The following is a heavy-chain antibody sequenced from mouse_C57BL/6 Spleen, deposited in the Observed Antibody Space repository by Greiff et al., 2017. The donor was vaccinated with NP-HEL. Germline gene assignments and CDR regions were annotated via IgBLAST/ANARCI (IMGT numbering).Heavy chain of an antibody. CDR3: ARSLYYGNYLDY. J-gene: IGHJ2*01. CDR1: GYAFSSSW. Sequence: VQLVESGPELVKPGASVKISCKASGYAFSSSWMNWVKQRPGKGLEWIGRIYPGDGDTNYNGKFKGKATLTADESSSTAYMQLSSLTSEDSAVYFCARSLYYGNYLDYWGQGTTLTVSS. D-gene: IGHD2-1*01. CDR2: IYPGDGDT. V-gene: IGHV1-82*01.